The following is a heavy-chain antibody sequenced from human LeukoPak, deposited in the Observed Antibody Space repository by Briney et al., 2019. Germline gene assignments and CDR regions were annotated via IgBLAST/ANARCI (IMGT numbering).Heavy chain of an antibody. CDR3: AKASRVRGGDY. Sequence: GGSLRLSCAASGFTFSSYSMNWVRQAPGKGLEWVSAISGSGGSTYYADSVKGRFTISRDNSKNTLYLQMNSLRAEDTAVYYCAKASRVRGGDYWGQGTLVTVSS. CDR1: GFTFSSYS. D-gene: IGHD3-10*01. V-gene: IGHV3-23*01. J-gene: IGHJ4*02. CDR2: ISGSGGST.